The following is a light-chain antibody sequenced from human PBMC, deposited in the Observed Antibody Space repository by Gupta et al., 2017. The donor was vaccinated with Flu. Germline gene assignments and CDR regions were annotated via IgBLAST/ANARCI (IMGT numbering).Light chain of an antibody. CDR3: SSYTNTNTLFV. CDR2: EVN. CDR1: SRYIVGDNS. Sequence: SRYIVGDNSVSWYQQPPGTAPKLLICEVNNRPSGVSIRFSGSKSGTPSSLAISGLQAEDEGDYYCSSYTNTNTLFVFGGGTKLTVL. J-gene: IGLJ2*01. V-gene: IGLV2-14*01.